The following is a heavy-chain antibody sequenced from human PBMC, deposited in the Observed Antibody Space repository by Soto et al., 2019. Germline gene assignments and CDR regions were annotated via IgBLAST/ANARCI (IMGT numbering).Heavy chain of an antibody. CDR2: INPSGGST. J-gene: IGHJ4*02. CDR3: AREYCSSASCYGPDF. Sequence: ASVKVSCKASGYTFTSYYMHWVRQAPGQGLEWMGIINPSGGSTSYAQKFQGRVTMTRDTSTSTAYMDLRSLRSDDTAVYYCAREYCSSASCYGPDFWGQGTLVTVSS. CDR1: GYTFTSYY. V-gene: IGHV1-46*01. D-gene: IGHD2-2*01.